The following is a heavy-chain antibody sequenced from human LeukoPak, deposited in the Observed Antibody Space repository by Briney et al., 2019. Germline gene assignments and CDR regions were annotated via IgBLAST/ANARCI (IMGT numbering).Heavy chain of an antibody. Sequence: GGSLRLSCAASGFTYSSYAMSWVRQAPGKGLEWVSYISSSGSTIYYADSVKGRFTISRDNAKNSLYLQMNSLRAEDTAVYYCAELSITMIGGVWGKGTTVTISS. CDR3: AELSITMIGGV. CDR2: ISSSGSTI. D-gene: IGHD3-10*02. CDR1: GFTYSSYA. V-gene: IGHV3-48*03. J-gene: IGHJ6*04.